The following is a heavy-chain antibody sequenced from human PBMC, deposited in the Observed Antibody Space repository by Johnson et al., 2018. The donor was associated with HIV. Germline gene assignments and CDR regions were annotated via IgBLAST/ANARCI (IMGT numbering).Heavy chain of an antibody. Sequence: QVQLVESGGGVVRPGRSLRLSCAASGFTFSTYAMHWVRQAPGKGLEWVAVMSYDGSNKFYADSVKGRFPISRDNSKNTLYLQMNSLRAEDTAVYYCARVAVAWGHDAFDIWGQGTMVTVSS. D-gene: IGHD6-19*01. J-gene: IGHJ3*02. V-gene: IGHV3-30-3*01. CDR3: ARVAVAWGHDAFDI. CDR1: GFTFSTYA. CDR2: MSYDGSNK.